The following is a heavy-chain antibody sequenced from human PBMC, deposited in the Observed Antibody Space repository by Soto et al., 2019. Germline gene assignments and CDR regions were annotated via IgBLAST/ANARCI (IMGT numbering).Heavy chain of an antibody. Sequence: QVQLVQSGAEAKKPGASVKVSCKASGYTFTSHYMLWVRQAPGQGLEWMGIINPSGGSTSYAQKFQGRVTMTRDTSPSTVYMEVRSLRSEDTAVYYCARAASSGSYGNYFDYWGQGTLITVST. D-gene: IGHD1-26*01. J-gene: IGHJ4*02. V-gene: IGHV1-46*01. CDR2: INPSGGST. CDR1: GYTFTSHY. CDR3: ARAASSGSYGNYFDY.